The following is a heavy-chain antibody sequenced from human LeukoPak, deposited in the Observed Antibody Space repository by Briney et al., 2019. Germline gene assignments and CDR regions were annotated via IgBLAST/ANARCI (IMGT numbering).Heavy chain of an antibody. CDR3: ARGGDFDY. V-gene: IGHV4-30-4*01. J-gene: IGHJ4*02. Sequence: NPSETLSLTCTVSGDSLSSHYWSWIRQPPGKGLEWIGYIYYSGSTYYNPSLKSRVTISVDTSKNQFSLKLSSVTAADTAVCYCARGGDFDYWGQGTLVIVSS. CDR2: IYYSGST. CDR1: GDSLSSHY. D-gene: IGHD1-26*01.